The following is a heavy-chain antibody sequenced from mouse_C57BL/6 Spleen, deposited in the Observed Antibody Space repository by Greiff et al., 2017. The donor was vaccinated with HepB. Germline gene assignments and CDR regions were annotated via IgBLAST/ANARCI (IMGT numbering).Heavy chain of an antibody. D-gene: IGHD4-1*01. Sequence: VQLQQPGAELVKPGASVKLSCKASGYTFTSYWMQWVKQRPGQGLEWIGEIDPSDSYTNYNQKFKGKATLTVDTSSSTAYMQLSSLTSEDSAVYYCARGSGTLAWFAYWGQGTLVTVSA. CDR2: IDPSDSYT. CDR1: GYTFTSYW. CDR3: ARGSGTLAWFAY. J-gene: IGHJ3*01. V-gene: IGHV1-50*01.